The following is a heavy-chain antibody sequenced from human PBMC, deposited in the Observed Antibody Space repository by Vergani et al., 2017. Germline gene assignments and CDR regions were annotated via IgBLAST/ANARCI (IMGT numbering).Heavy chain of an antibody. CDR2: INTNTGNP. J-gene: IGHJ3*02. Sequence: QVQLVQSGAEVKKPGASVKVSCKASGYTFTDYFMHWVRQAPGQGLEWMGWINTNTGNPTYAQGFTGRFVFSLDTSVSTAYLQISSLKAEDTAVYYCARDIVVVVAAEAAFDIWGQGTMVTVSS. CDR1: GYTFTDYF. D-gene: IGHD2-15*01. CDR3: ARDIVVVVAAEAAFDI. V-gene: IGHV7-4-1*02.